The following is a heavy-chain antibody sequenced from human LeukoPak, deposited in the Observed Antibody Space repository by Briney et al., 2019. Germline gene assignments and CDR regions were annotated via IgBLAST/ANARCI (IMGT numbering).Heavy chain of an antibody. D-gene: IGHD3-10*01. J-gene: IGHJ6*03. CDR2: IKQDGSEK. Sequence: QTGGSLRLSCAASGFTFSSYWMSWVRQAPGKGLEWVANIKQDGSEKYYVDSVEGRFTISRDNAKNSLYLQMNSLRAEDTAFYYCARGTITMVRFMDVWGKGTTVTISS. V-gene: IGHV3-7*03. CDR3: ARGTITMVRFMDV. CDR1: GFTFSSYW.